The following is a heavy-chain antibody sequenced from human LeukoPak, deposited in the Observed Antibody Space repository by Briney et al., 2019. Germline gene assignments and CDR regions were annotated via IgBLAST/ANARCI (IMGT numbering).Heavy chain of an antibody. V-gene: IGHV4-59*02. CDR3: ARAPTHDY. CDR2: IYYSGSA. CDR1: GGSVSSYY. Sequence: SETLSLTCTVSGGSVSSYYWSWIRQPPGKGLEWIGYIYYSGSANYNPSLKSRVTISVDTSKNQFSLKLSSVTAADTAVYYCARAPTHDYWGQGTLVTVSS. J-gene: IGHJ4*02.